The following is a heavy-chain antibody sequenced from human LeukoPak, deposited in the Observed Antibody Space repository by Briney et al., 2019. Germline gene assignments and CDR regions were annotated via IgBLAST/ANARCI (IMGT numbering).Heavy chain of an antibody. D-gene: IGHD2-15*01. CDR1: GGSISSSSYS. CDR2: IYYSGST. V-gene: IGHV4-39*01. Sequence: PSETLSLTCTVSGGSISSSSYSWGWIRQPPGKGLEWIGSIYYSGSTYYNPSLKSRVTISVDTSKNQFSLKLSSVTAADTAVYYCARHVDGGGSYNWFDPWGQGTLVTVSS. J-gene: IGHJ5*02. CDR3: ARHVDGGGSYNWFDP.